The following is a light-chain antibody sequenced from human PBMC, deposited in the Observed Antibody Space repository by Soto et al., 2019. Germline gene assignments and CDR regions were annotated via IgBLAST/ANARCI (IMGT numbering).Light chain of an antibody. CDR3: QQYNNNSPPWT. CDR1: QSVSHY. CDR2: DAS. J-gene: IGKJ1*01. V-gene: IGKV1-5*01. Sequence: DIQMTQSPSTLSASVGDRVTITCRAIQSVSHYLAWYQQKPGKALRLLIFDASILKSGVPSTFSATGSGTDFTLTISSLQPDDFATYYCQQYNNNSPPWTFGQGTKVEFK.